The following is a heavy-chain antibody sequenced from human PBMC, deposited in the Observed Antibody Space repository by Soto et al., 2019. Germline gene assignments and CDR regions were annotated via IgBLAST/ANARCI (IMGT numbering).Heavy chain of an antibody. CDR1: GFTFDDYT. CDR3: AKEKWIHLWSLGPMDV. D-gene: IGHD5-18*01. J-gene: IGHJ6*03. Sequence: EVQLVESGGGLVQPGRSLRLSCAASGFTFDDYTIHWVRQAPGKGLEWVSGISGNSAKIGYADSVKGRFTISRDNAKNSVYLHMNSLRPEDTALYYCAKEKWIHLWSLGPMDVWGTGTTVTVSS. V-gene: IGHV3-9*01. CDR2: ISGNSAKI.